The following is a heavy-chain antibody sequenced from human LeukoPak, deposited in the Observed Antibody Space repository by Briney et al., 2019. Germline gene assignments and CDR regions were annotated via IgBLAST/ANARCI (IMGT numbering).Heavy chain of an antibody. CDR2: IYSGGST. Sequence: GGSLRLPCAASGFTVSSNYMSWVRKAPGKGLEWVSVIYSGGSTYYADSVKGRFTISRDNSKNTLYLQMNSLRAEDTAVYYCARGRVVVAAYYFDYWGQGTLVTVSS. J-gene: IGHJ4*02. D-gene: IGHD2-15*01. V-gene: IGHV3-66*02. CDR3: ARGRVVVAAYYFDY. CDR1: GFTVSSNY.